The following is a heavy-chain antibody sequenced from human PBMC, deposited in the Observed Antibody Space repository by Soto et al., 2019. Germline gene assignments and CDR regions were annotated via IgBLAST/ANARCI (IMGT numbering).Heavy chain of an antibody. V-gene: IGHV4-30-4*08. Sequence: SETLSLTCVASGGPVSGDDLYWSWIRHLPGKGLEWIANVYHTGTTYYNPSLKSRVSMSVDTSQNQFSLILASVTAADTAVYYCARALVTDYNSRDYHYYFAMDVWGQGTSVTVSS. CDR1: GGPVSGDDLY. CDR2: VYHTGTT. D-gene: IGHD3-22*01. J-gene: IGHJ6*02. CDR3: ARALVTDYNSRDYHYYFAMDV.